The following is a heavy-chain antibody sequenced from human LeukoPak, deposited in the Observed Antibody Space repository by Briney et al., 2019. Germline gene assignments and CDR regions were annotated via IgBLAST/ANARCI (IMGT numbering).Heavy chain of an antibody. D-gene: IGHD6-13*01. CDR3: AKAGARYSSSWYGAFDI. Sequence: GGSLRLSCAASGFTFSSYAMSWVRQAPGKGLEWVAVIWYDGSNKYYADSVKGRFTISRDNSKNTLYLQMNSLRAEDTAVYYCAKAGARYSSSWYGAFDIWGQGTMVTVSS. J-gene: IGHJ3*02. CDR1: GFTFSSYA. CDR2: IWYDGSNK. V-gene: IGHV3-30*02.